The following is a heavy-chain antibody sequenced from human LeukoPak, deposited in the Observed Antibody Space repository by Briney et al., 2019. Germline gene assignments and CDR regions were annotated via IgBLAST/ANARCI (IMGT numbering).Heavy chain of an antibody. CDR2: ISNDGSKK. V-gene: IGHV3-30*18. J-gene: IGHJ1*01. Sequence: GGSLRLSCAASGFTFSSYGMHWVRQAPGKGLDWVAVISNDGSKKYYADSVKGRFTISRDNSKNTLSLQVSSLRAEDTAVYYCAKDRYSYAFEYSDSWGQGTLVTVSS. CDR3: AKDRYSYAFEYSDS. D-gene: IGHD5-18*01. CDR1: GFTFSSYG.